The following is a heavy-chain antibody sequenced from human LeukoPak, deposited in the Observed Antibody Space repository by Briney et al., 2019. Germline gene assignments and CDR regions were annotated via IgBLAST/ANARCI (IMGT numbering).Heavy chain of an antibody. J-gene: IGHJ5*02. Sequence: SETLSLTCTVSGGSISSYYWSWSRQPAGKGLEWIGRIYTSGSTNYHSLKSRVTMSVDTSKNQFSLKLSSVTAADTAVYYCARNEPREYNWFDPWGQGTLVTVSS. CDR1: GGSISSYY. V-gene: IGHV4-4*07. D-gene: IGHD1-1*01. CDR2: IYTSGST. CDR3: ARNEPREYNWFDP.